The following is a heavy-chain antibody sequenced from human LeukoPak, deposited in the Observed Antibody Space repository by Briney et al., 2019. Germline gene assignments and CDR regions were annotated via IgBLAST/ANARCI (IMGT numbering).Heavy chain of an antibody. CDR3: ARAKSDSTGWYYFDY. CDR1: GGSISSHY. Sequence: PSETLSLTCTVSGGSISSHYWSWIRHPPRPGLDWIGYIYYSGGTNYNPSLKSRVTISVDTSKNQFSLKVSSVTAADTAVYYCARAKSDSTGWYYFDYWGQGTLVTVSS. D-gene: IGHD2-15*01. J-gene: IGHJ4*02. CDR2: IYYSGGT. V-gene: IGHV4-59*11.